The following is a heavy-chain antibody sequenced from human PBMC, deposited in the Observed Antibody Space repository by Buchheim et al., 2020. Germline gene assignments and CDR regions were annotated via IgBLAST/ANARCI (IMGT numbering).Heavy chain of an antibody. CDR2: INRDGSEK. V-gene: IGHV3-7*01. Sequence: EVQLVESGGGLVQPGGSLRLSCAASGFTFSDYWMTWVRQAPGKGLEWVANINRDGSEKNYVDSVKGRFTISRDHAKISLNLQMNSLRAEDTAVYYCAREGREQPIDYWGQGTL. D-gene: IGHD1-26*01. CDR3: AREGREQPIDY. J-gene: IGHJ4*02. CDR1: GFTFSDYW.